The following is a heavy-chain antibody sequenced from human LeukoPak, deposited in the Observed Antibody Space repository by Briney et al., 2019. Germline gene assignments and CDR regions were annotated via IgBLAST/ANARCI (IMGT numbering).Heavy chain of an antibody. Sequence: PGGSLRLSCAASGFTFSSSGMHWVRQAPGKGLEWVAFIKYDNSNQNYADSVKGRFTISRDNSKNTLYLQMNSLRTEATALYYCAKKYGSSRYYFDHWGQGTLVTVSS. CDR3: AKKYGSSRYYFDH. CDR1: GFTFSSSG. CDR2: IKYDNSNQ. J-gene: IGHJ4*02. V-gene: IGHV3-30*02. D-gene: IGHD2-15*01.